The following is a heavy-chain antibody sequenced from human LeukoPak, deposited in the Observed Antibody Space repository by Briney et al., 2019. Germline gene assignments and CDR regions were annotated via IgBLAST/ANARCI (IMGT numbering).Heavy chain of an antibody. CDR2: IYHSGST. Sequence: SETLSLTCTVSGGSISSYYWSWIRQPPGKGLEWIGYIYHSGSTYYNPSLKSRVTISVDRSKNQFSLKLSSVTAADTAVYYCARALWAWGVVVPAADSFDYWGQGTLVTVSS. CDR1: GGSISSYY. D-gene: IGHD2-2*01. J-gene: IGHJ4*02. CDR3: ARALWAWGVVVPAADSFDY. V-gene: IGHV4-59*12.